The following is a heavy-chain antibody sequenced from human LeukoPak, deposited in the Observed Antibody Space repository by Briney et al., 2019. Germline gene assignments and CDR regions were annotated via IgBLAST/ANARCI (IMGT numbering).Heavy chain of an antibody. CDR3: ARGSVRYCSSTSCPTNHTYYFDY. V-gene: IGHV4-34*01. D-gene: IGHD2-2*01. CDR1: GGSFSGYY. CDR2: INHSGST. Sequence: PSETLSLTCAVYGGSFSGYYWSWIRQPPGKGLEWIGEINHSGSTNYNPSLKSRVTISVDTSKNQFSLKLSSVTAADTAVYYCARGSVRYCSSTSCPTNHTYYFDYWGQGTLVTVSS. J-gene: IGHJ4*02.